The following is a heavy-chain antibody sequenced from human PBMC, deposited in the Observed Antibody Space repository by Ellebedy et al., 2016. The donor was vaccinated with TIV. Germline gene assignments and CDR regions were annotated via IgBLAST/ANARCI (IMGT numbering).Heavy chain of an antibody. Sequence: ASVKVSXXASGYTFTSYDINWVRQVRQATGQGLEWTGWMNPNSASTGYAQKFQGRVTMTRNTSISTAYTELSSLTSEDTAVYYCVRGGYQLPDWGQGTLVTVSS. CDR2: MNPNSAST. CDR3: VRGGYQLPD. D-gene: IGHD2-2*01. V-gene: IGHV1-8*01. J-gene: IGHJ4*02. CDR1: GYTFTSYD.